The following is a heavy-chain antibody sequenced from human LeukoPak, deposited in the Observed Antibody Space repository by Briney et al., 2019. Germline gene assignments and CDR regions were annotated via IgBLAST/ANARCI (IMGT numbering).Heavy chain of an antibody. J-gene: IGHJ1*01. CDR2: IYTSGST. CDR1: GDSISSYY. Sequence: SSETLSLTCTVSGDSISSYYWSWIRQPAGKGREWIGRIYTSGSTNYNPSLKSRVTMSVDTSKNHFSLKLSSVTAADTAVYYCASSDCSSSGCQIFGSEGFDFWGPGPLVTVSS. V-gene: IGHV4-4*07. CDR3: ASSDCSSSGCQIFGSEGFDF. D-gene: IGHD2-2*01.